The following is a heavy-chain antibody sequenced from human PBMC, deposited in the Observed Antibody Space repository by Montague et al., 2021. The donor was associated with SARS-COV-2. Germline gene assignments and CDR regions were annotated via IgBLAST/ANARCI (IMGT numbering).Heavy chain of an antibody. D-gene: IGHD3-9*01. J-gene: IGHJ6*02. V-gene: IGHV4-61*05. CDR2: IYYSGST. CDR3: ARYEGYYDILTGYSTPYYYYGMDV. Sequence: SETLSLTCTVSGGSISSSSYYRGWIRQPPGKGLEWIGYIYYSGSTNYNPSLKSRVTISVDTSKNQFSLKLSSVTAADTAVYYCARYEGYYDILTGYSTPYYYYGMDVWGQGTTVTVSS. CDR1: GGSISSSSYY.